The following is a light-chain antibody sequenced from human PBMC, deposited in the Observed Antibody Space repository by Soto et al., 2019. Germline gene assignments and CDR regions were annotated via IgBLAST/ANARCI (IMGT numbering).Light chain of an antibody. V-gene: IGLV2-8*01. CDR2: EVS. J-gene: IGLJ2*01. CDR1: RSDVGGYNY. Sequence: QSALTQPPSASGSPGQSVTISCTGTRSDVGGYNYVSWYQQHPGKAPKLMIYEVSKRPSGVPDRFSGSKSGNTASLTVSGLQAEDEADYYCSSYAGRNNLGVFGGGTKLTVL. CDR3: SSYAGRNNLGV.